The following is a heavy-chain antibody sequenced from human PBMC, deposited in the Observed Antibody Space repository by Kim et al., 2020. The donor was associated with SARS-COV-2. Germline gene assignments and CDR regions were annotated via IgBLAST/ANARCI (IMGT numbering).Heavy chain of an antibody. Sequence: GGSLRLSCAASGFTFSSYAMSWVRQAPGKGLEWVSAISGSGGSTYYADSVKGRFTISRDNSKNTLYLQMNSLRAEDTAVYYCARTDVDTAMVTESYYYMDVWGKGTTVTVSS. D-gene: IGHD5-18*01. CDR2: ISGSGGST. CDR1: GFTFSSYA. CDR3: ARTDVDTAMVTESYYYMDV. J-gene: IGHJ6*03. V-gene: IGHV3-23*01.